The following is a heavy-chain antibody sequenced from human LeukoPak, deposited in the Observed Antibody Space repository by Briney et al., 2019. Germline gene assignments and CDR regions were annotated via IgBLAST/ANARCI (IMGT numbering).Heavy chain of an antibody. J-gene: IGHJ4*02. Sequence: GGSVKVSCKASGYTFTSYGISWVRQAPGQGLEWMGWISAYNGNTNYAQKLQGRVTMTTDISTSTAYMELRSLRSDDTAVYYCARIKMRSETWIQLWVDFDYWGQGTLVTASS. V-gene: IGHV1-18*01. CDR2: ISAYNGNT. CDR3: ARIKMRSETWIQLWVDFDY. CDR1: GYTFTSYG. D-gene: IGHD5-18*01.